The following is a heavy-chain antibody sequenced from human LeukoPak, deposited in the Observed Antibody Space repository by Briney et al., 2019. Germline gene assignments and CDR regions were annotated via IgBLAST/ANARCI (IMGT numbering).Heavy chain of an antibody. CDR1: GFTLSTNA. J-gene: IGHJ3*02. Sequence: PGGSLRLSCLTSGFTLSTNAMSWVRQAPGKGLEWISGISGSGASTYYADSVKGRFTISRDNSKNTLYLQMNSLRAEDTAVYYCAKVGRYPQPDDAFDIWGQGTMVTVSS. D-gene: IGHD1-26*01. CDR3: AKVGRYPQPDDAFDI. V-gene: IGHV3-23*01. CDR2: ISGSGAST.